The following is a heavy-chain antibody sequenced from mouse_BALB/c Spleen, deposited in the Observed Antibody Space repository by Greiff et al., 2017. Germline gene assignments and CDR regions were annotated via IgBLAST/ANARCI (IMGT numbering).Heavy chain of an antibody. V-gene: IGHV1-69*01. CDR2: IDTSDSYT. Sequence: QVQLQQPGAELVMPGASVKMSCKASGYTFTDYWMHWVKQRPGQGLEWIGAIDTSDSYTSYNQKFKGKATLTVDESSSTAYMQLSSLTSEDSAVYYCARITTGFDYWGQGTTLTVSS. D-gene: IGHD2-4*01. CDR1: GYTFTDYW. CDR3: ARITTGFDY. J-gene: IGHJ2*01.